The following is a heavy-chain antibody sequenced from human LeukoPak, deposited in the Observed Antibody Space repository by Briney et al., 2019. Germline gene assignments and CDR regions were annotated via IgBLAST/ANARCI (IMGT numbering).Heavy chain of an antibody. CDR3: ARDRGGTGDFDY. CDR1: GYTFTSYG. D-gene: IGHD1-1*01. CDR2: INAGNGDT. Sequence: GSVKVSCKASGYTFTSYGISWVRQAPGQGLEWMGWINAGNGDTKYSQKFQGRVTIARDTSASTAYMELSSLRSEDTAVYYCARDRGGTGDFDYWGQGTLVTVSS. J-gene: IGHJ4*02. V-gene: IGHV1-3*01.